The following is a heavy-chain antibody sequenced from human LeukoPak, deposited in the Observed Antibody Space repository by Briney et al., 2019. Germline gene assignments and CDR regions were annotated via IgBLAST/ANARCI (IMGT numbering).Heavy chain of an antibody. CDR2: IDHSGST. CDR1: GYSISSGYY. CDR3: ARDRVGQQLVGRKNNYYYMDV. V-gene: IGHV4-38-2*02. Sequence: SETLSLTCTVSGYSISSGYYWGWIRQPPGKGLEWTGSIDHSGSTYYNPSLKSRITISVDTSKNQFSLKLRSVTAADTAVYYCARDRVGQQLVGRKNNYYYMDVWGKGTTVTISS. J-gene: IGHJ6*03. D-gene: IGHD6-13*01.